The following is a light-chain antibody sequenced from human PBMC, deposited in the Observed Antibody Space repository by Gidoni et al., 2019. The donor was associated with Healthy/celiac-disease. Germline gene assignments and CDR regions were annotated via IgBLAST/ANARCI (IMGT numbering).Light chain of an antibody. Sequence: IQMTQPPSSLSASVGDRVTITCRASQSISSYLNWYQQKPGKAPKLLIYAASSLQSGVPSRFSGSGSGTDFTLTISSLQPEDFATYYCQQSYSTFSWTFGQGTKVEIK. CDR1: QSISSY. CDR3: QQSYSTFSWT. J-gene: IGKJ1*01. V-gene: IGKV1-39*01. CDR2: AAS.